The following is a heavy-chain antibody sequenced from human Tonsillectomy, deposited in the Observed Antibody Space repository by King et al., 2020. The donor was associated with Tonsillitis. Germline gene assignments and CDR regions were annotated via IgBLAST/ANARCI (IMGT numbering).Heavy chain of an antibody. CDR1: GGSISSHY. D-gene: IGHD3-10*01. J-gene: IGHJ2*01. CDR2: IYHSGST. CDR3: ARRAAGDWDSGL. Sequence: QLQESGPGLVKPSETLSLTCTVSGGSISSHYWSWIRQPPGKGLEWIGYIYHSGSTNYNPSLRRRVTISLDTSKTQFSLKLSSVTAADTAVYYCARRAAGDWDSGLWGRGTLVTVSS. V-gene: IGHV4-59*11.